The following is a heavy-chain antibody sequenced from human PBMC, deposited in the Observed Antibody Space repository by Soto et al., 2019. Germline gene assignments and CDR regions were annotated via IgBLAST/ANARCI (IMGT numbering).Heavy chain of an antibody. Sequence: SQTLSLTCDISGDNVSSNTAAWSWIRQSPSRGLEWLGRTFYRSEWHNNYALSVKSRLNINPDTSKNQFSLHLSFVTPEDTAVYHCARVHLVAGSAFYCAMDVWGPGTAVTVSS. V-gene: IGHV6-1*01. CDR2: TFYRSEWHN. CDR1: GDNVSSNTAA. J-gene: IGHJ6*02. CDR3: ARVHLVAGSAFYCAMDV. D-gene: IGHD6-6*01.